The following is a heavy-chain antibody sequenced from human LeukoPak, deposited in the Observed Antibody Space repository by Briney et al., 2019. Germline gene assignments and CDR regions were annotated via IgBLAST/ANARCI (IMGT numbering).Heavy chain of an antibody. CDR2: ISGSGGST. Sequence: GGSLRLSCAASGFTFSSYAMSWVRQAPGKGLEWVSAISGSGGSTYYADSVKGRFTISRDNSKNTLYLQMNSLRAEDTAVYYCAKEPEKWFGESLGMDVWGQGTTVTVSS. CDR3: AKEPEKWFGESLGMDV. V-gene: IGHV3-23*01. D-gene: IGHD3-10*01. CDR1: GFTFSSYA. J-gene: IGHJ6*02.